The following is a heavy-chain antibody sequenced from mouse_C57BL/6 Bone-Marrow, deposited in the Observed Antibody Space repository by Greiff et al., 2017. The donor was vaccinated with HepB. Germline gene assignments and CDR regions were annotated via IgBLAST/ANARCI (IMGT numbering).Heavy chain of an antibody. V-gene: IGHV6-6*01. J-gene: IGHJ1*03. Sequence: EVKVEEPGGGLVQPGGSMKLSCAASGFTFSDAWMDWVRQSPEKGLEWVAEIRNKANNPATYYAESMKGRFTISKDDSKSSFYLQMNSLRAEDTGIYCCTDYDVYDGDFDVWGTGTTLTVSS. D-gene: IGHD2-3*01. CDR1: GFTFSDAW. CDR3: TDYDVYDGDFDV. CDR2: IRNKANNPAT.